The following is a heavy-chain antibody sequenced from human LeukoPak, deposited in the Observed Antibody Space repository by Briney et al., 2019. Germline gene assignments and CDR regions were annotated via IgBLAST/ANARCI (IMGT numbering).Heavy chain of an antibody. CDR3: ARDLRYCSGGSCYLPWFDP. Sequence: PGGSLRLSCAASGFTFSSYSMNWVRQAPGKGLEWVSSISSSSSYIYYADSVKGRFTISRDNAKNSLYLQMNSLRAEDTAVYYCARDLRYCSGGSCYLPWFDPWGQGTLVTVSS. J-gene: IGHJ5*02. CDR2: ISSSSSYI. CDR1: GFTFSSYS. V-gene: IGHV3-21*01. D-gene: IGHD2-15*01.